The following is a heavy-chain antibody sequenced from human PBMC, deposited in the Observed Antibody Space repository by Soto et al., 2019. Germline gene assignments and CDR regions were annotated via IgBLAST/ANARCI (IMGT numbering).Heavy chain of an antibody. CDR2: ISGSGGST. Sequence: EVQLLESGGGLVQPGGSLRLSCAASGFTFSSYAMSWFRQAPGKGLEWVSAISGSGGSTYYADSVKGRFTISRDNSKNTLYLQMNSLRAEDTAVYYCAKDIVVVPAATRPLAAFDIWGQGTMVTVSS. J-gene: IGHJ3*02. CDR1: GFTFSSYA. V-gene: IGHV3-23*01. CDR3: AKDIVVVPAATRPLAAFDI. D-gene: IGHD2-2*01.